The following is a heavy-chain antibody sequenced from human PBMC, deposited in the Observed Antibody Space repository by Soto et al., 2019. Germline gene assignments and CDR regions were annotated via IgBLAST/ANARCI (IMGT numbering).Heavy chain of an antibody. D-gene: IGHD2-15*01. CDR3: ARDRWYDMDV. V-gene: IGHV3-7*04. J-gene: IGHJ6*02. CDR2: IKQDGSEK. CDR1: GFSFSIYA. Sequence: GGSLRLSCAASGFSFSIYAMNWVRQAPGKGLEWVANIKQDGSEKYYVESVKGRFTISRDNAKNSLYLQMNSLRAEDTAVYYCARDRWYDMDVWGQGTTVTVSS.